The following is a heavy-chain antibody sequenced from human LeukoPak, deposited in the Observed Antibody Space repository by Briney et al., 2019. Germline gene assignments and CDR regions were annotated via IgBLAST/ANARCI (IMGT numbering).Heavy chain of an antibody. Sequence: SETLSLTCTVCRGSISSSNFYWGWIRQPPGKGLEWIGSIYYSGSPSYHPSLKSRVPISEDTPKNHFSLKLSSVTAADTAVYHSARHSRPYASSWFDYSGQGRLVT. D-gene: IGHD6-13*01. J-gene: IGHJ4*01. CDR1: RGSISSSNFY. V-gene: IGHV4-39*01. CDR3: ARHSRPYASSWFDY. CDR2: IYYSGSP.